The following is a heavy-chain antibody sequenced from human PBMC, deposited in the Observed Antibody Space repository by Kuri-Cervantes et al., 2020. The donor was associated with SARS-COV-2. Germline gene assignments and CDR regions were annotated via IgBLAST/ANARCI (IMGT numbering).Heavy chain of an antibody. CDR2: ISSSGSTI. CDR3: ARTFMGYYYYMDV. Sequence: GGSLRLSCAASGFTFSDYYMSWIRQAPGKGLEWVSYISSSGSTIYHADSVKGRFTISRDNAKNSLYLQMSSLRAEDTAVYYCARTFMGYYYYMDVWGKGTTVTVSS. D-gene: IGHD3-3*02. CDR1: GFTFSDYY. J-gene: IGHJ6*03. V-gene: IGHV3-11*04.